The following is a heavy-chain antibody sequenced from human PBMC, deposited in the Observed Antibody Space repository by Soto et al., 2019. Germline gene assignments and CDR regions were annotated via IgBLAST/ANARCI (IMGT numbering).Heavy chain of an antibody. CDR3: AHRRGGYSSSWYGPFDP. Sequence: TLVNPTQTLTLTCTFSGFSLSTSVVGVGWIRQPPGKALEWLALIYWNDDKRYSPSLKSRLTITKDTSKNQVVLTMTNMDPVDTATYYCAHRRGGYSSSWYGPFDPWGQGTLVTVSS. CDR2: IYWNDDK. J-gene: IGHJ5*02. CDR1: GFSLSTSVVG. D-gene: IGHD6-13*01. V-gene: IGHV2-5*01.